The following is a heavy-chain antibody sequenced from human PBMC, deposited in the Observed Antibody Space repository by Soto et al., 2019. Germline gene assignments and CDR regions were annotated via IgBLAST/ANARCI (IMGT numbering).Heavy chain of an antibody. Sequence: GGSLRLSCAASGFTVSSNYMSWVSQAPGKGLEWVSVIYSGGSTYYADSVKGRFTISRDNSKNTLYLQMNSLRAEDTAVYYCARVTMVVVAATETYDAFDIWGQGTMVTVSS. CDR2: IYSGGST. V-gene: IGHV3-66*01. J-gene: IGHJ3*02. CDR3: ARVTMVVVAATETYDAFDI. CDR1: GFTVSSNY. D-gene: IGHD2-15*01.